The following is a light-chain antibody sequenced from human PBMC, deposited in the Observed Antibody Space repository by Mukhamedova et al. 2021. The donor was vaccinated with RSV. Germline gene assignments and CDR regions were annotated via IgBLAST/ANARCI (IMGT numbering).Light chain of an antibody. V-gene: IGKV4-1*01. CDR1: QSVLYSSNNMNY. CDR3: QQYFKTPLT. CDR2: WAA. J-gene: IGKJ4*01. Sequence: INCKSSQSVLYSSNNMNYLAWYQQKPGQPPKLLIYWAATRESGVPDRFSGSGSGTDVTLTISSLQAEDVALYYCQQYFKTPLTF.